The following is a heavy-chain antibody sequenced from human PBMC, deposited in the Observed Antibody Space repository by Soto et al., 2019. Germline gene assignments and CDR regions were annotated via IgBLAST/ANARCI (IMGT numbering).Heavy chain of an antibody. Sequence: QVQLVQSGAEVKKPGASVKVSCRASGYTFTSYVISWVRQAPAQGLEWMGWISAYNGNTNFAQKLQGRVTKTTDTCPRAVSMGLRGLRSDDTAVYYCARVVATVDGAYGMDVWGQGTTVTVSS. J-gene: IGHJ6*01. CDR2: ISAYNGNT. D-gene: IGHD6-19*01. CDR1: GYTFTSYV. CDR3: ARVVATVDGAYGMDV. V-gene: IGHV1-18*01.